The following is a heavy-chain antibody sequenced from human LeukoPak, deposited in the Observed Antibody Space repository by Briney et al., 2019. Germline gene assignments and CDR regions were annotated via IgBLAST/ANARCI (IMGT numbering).Heavy chain of an antibody. CDR3: ARAYYDYVWGSYRYIGYFDY. D-gene: IGHD3-16*02. Sequence: SETLSLTCAVYGGSFSGYYWSWIRQPPGKGLEWIGYIYYSGSTNYNPSLKSRVTISVDTSKNQFSLKLSSVTAADTAVYYCARAYYDYVWGSYRYIGYFDYWGQGTLVTVSS. J-gene: IGHJ4*02. CDR1: GGSFSGYY. CDR2: IYYSGST. V-gene: IGHV4-59*01.